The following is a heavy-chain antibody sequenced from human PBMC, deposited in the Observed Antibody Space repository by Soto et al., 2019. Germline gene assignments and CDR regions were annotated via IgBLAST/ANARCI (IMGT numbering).Heavy chain of an antibody. D-gene: IGHD6-19*01. CDR3: AKESRGWSISLVDY. CDR2: ISYDGSNK. J-gene: IGHJ4*02. Sequence: GGSLRLSCAASGFTFSSYGMHWVRQAPGKGLEWVAVISYDGSNKYYADSVEGRFTISRDNSKNTLYLQMNSLRAEDAAVYYCAKESRGWSISLVDYWGQGTLVTVSS. CDR1: GFTFSSYG. V-gene: IGHV3-30*18.